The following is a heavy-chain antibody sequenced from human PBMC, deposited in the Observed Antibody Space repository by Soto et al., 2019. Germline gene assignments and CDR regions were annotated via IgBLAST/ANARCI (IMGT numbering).Heavy chain of an antibody. D-gene: IGHD3-10*01. CDR3: ARRGKYGYFFDY. CDR2: IIPIFGTA. CDR1: EGTLRTNP. Sequence: QVQLVQSGAEVKKPGPSVRASCKPPEGTLRTNPITGGRQPPEKGLEWMGGIIPIFGTANYAQKFQGRVTITADESTSTAYMELSSLRSEDTAVYYCARRGKYGYFFDYWGQGTLVTVSS. V-gene: IGHV1-69*01. J-gene: IGHJ4*02.